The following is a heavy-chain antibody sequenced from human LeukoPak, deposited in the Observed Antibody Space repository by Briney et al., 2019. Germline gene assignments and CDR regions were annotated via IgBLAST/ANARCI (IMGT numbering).Heavy chain of an antibody. CDR3: ARLYDSSGYYPDDSYDAFDI. CDR1: GGSISSSGYY. Sequence: PSETLSLTCTVSGGSISSSGYYWGWLRQPPGKGLEWIGSIYYSGSTYYNPSLKSRVTISVDTSKNQFSLKLSSVTAADTAVYYCARLYDSSGYYPDDSYDAFDIWGQGTMVTVSS. J-gene: IGHJ3*02. V-gene: IGHV4-39*07. CDR2: IYYSGST. D-gene: IGHD3-22*01.